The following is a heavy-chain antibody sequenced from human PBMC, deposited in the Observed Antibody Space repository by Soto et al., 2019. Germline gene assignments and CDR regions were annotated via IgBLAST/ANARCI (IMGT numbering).Heavy chain of an antibody. D-gene: IGHD6-13*01. J-gene: IGHJ4*02. V-gene: IGHV1-69*02. CDR3: ASGPKNSSSWY. Sequence: QVQLVQSGAEVKKPGSSVKVSCKASGGTFSSYTISWVRQAPGQGLEWMGRIIPILGIANYAQKFQGRVTIPADKATSTAYMELSSLRSEDTAVYYCASGPKNSSSWYWGQGTLVTVSS. CDR1: GGTFSSYT. CDR2: IIPILGIA.